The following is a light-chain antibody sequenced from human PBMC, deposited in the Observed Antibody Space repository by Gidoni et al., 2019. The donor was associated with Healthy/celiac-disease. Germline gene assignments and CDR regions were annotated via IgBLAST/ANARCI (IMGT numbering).Light chain of an antibody. CDR3: QQRRNWPPQLT. CDR2: DAS. V-gene: IGKV3-11*01. Sequence: EIVVKQSPATLSLSPGERATLSCRASQSVSSYLAWYQQKPGQAPRLLIYDASNRATGIPARFSGSGSGTDFTLTISSLEPEDFAVYYCQQRRNWPPQLTFGGGTKVEIK. J-gene: IGKJ4*01. CDR1: QSVSSY.